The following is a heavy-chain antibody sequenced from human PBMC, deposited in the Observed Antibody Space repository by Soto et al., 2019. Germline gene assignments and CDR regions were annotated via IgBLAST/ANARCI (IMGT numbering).Heavy chain of an antibody. Sequence: QPVGSLRLSCAASGFTFDDFTMHWVRQVPGKALEWVSLISWDGTITHYADSVAGRFTISRDNSENSLSLQMNNLRTEDSALYFCKAEYTESPAPVDQTSYHGYWGKGTLVTVSS. CDR2: ISWDGTIT. D-gene: IGHD6-6*01. J-gene: IGHJ4*02. CDR3: KAEYTESPAPVDQTSYHGY. V-gene: IGHV3-43*01. CDR1: GFTFDDFT.